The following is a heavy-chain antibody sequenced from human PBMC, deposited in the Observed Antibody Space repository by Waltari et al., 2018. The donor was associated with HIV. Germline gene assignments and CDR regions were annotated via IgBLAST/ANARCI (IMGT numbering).Heavy chain of an antibody. Sequence: QVHLIQPPIEMRNPGTSVRLSCQASGFILTNLYLHWVRQGPGQGLAWVAVINAAEGSASSAQKFQARLTLTGDSFLGIVHLDLMSLQSEDTAVYFCARAGLGGLIQDFDIWGRGTQLIVSS. V-gene: IGHV1-46*01. J-gene: IGHJ4*01. CDR2: INAAEGSA. CDR3: ARAGLGGLIQDFDI. CDR1: GFILTNLY. D-gene: IGHD1-26*01.